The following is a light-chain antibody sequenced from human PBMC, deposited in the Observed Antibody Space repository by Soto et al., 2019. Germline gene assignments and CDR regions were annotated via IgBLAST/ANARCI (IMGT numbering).Light chain of an antibody. Sequence: EIGLTQSPGTLSLSPGERATLSCRASQSVSSSYLAWYQQKPGQAPRLLIYGASSWTTGIPDRFSGSGSGTDFTLTISRLEPEDFAVYYCQQYVSSLFTFGGGTKVEIK. J-gene: IGKJ4*01. V-gene: IGKV3-20*01. CDR3: QQYVSSLFT. CDR2: GAS. CDR1: QSVSSSY.